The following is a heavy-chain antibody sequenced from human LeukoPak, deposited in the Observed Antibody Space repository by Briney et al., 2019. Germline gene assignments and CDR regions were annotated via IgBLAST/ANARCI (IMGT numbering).Heavy chain of an antibody. Sequence: GGSLRLSCAASGYTFSTYAMSWVRQAPGKGLECVSALSGNGNTIYYADSVKGRFTISRDNAKNSLYLQMNSLRDEDTAVYYCARASFQRWLQLGGDWGQGALVTVSS. CDR1: GYTFSTYA. CDR3: ARASFQRWLQLGGD. V-gene: IGHV3-23*01. D-gene: IGHD5-24*01. J-gene: IGHJ4*02. CDR2: LSGNGNTI.